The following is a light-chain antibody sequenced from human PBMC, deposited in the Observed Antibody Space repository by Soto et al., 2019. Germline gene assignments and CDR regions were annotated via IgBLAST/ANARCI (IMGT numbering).Light chain of an antibody. V-gene: IGKV1-5*03. Sequence: DTQMTQSPSTLSAFVGDRVTITCRASQNIGRWLAWYQQKPGKAPKLLIYEASRLESGFPSRFSGSGSGTEFTLTISSLQTDDFASYYCQQYNSYSYTFGQGTKLEIK. CDR1: QNIGRW. CDR2: EAS. CDR3: QQYNSYSYT. J-gene: IGKJ2*01.